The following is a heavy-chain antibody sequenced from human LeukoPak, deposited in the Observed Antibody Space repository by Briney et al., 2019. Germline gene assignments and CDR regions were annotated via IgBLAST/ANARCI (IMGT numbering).Heavy chain of an antibody. CDR3: ARGKYSSGWFDY. CDR2: ITTSSTYI. CDR1: GFTFSSYS. Sequence: GSLRLSCAASGFTFSSYSMNWVRQAPGKGLEWVSSITTSSTYISYADSVKGRFTISRDNAKNSLYLQMNSLRAEDTAVYYCARGKYSSGWFDYWGQGTLVTVSS. D-gene: IGHD6-19*01. J-gene: IGHJ4*02. V-gene: IGHV3-21*01.